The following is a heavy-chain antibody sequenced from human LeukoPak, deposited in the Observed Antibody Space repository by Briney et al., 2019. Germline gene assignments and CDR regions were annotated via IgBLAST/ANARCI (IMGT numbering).Heavy chain of an antibody. V-gene: IGHV3-7*01. CDR1: GFTFSSYW. D-gene: IGHD5-18*01. CDR2: IRQDGSEK. Sequence: GGSLRLSCAASGFTFSSYWMTWVRQAPGKGLEWVANIRQDGSEKYYVDSVRGRFTISRDNAKNSLYLQMNTLRVEDTAVYYCTRGVQLWLWYWGQGTLVTVSS. J-gene: IGHJ4*02. CDR3: TRGVQLWLWY.